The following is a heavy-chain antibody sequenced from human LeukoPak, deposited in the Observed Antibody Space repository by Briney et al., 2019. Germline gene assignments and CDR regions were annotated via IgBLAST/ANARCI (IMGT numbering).Heavy chain of an antibody. J-gene: IGHJ5*02. CDR3: ARTYSSGWYWFDP. CDR1: GYTFTSYG. D-gene: IGHD6-19*01. Sequence: GASVKVSFKASGYTFTSYGISWVRQAPGQGLEWMGWISAYNGNTNYAQKLQGRVTMTTDTSTSTAYLELRSLRSDDTAVYYCARTYSSGWYWFDPWGQGTLVTVSS. V-gene: IGHV1-18*01. CDR2: ISAYNGNT.